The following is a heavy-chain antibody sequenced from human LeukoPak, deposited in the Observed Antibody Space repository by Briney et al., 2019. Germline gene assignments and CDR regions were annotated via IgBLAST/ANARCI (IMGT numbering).Heavy chain of an antibody. J-gene: IGHJ6*02. CDR3: ARDGGIAVKNGMDV. CDR1: GGSISSSSHY. D-gene: IGHD6-19*01. CDR2: IYYSGST. V-gene: IGHV4-39*07. Sequence: SETLSLTCTVSGGSISSSSHYWGWIRQPPGKGLEWIGSIYYSGSTYYNPSLKSRVTISVDTSKNQFSLKLSSVTAADTAVYYCARDGGIAVKNGMDVWGQGTTVTVSS.